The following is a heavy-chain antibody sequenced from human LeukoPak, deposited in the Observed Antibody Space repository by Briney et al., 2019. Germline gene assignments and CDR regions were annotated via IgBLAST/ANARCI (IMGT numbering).Heavy chain of an antibody. D-gene: IGHD2/OR15-2a*01. CDR2: ISSSSSYI. J-gene: IGHJ3*02. CDR3: ARDWLTFAFDI. Sequence: GGSPRLSCAASGFTFSSYSMNWVRQAPGKGLEWVSSISSSSSYIYYADSVKGRFTISRDNAKNSLYLQMNSLRAEDAAVYYCARDWLTFAFDIWGQGTMVTVSS. CDR1: GFTFSSYS. V-gene: IGHV3-21*01.